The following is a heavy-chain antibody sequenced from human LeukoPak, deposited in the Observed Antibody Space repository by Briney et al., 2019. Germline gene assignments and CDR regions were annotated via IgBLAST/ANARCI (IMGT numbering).Heavy chain of an antibody. D-gene: IGHD4-23*01. J-gene: IGHJ4*02. CDR2: IGGSGGST. V-gene: IGHV3-23*01. CDR3: AKDLFDGNPLFHFDY. CDR1: GFTFSSYA. Sequence: GGSLRLSCAASGFTFSSYAMSWVRQAPGKGLEWVSGIGGSGGSTFYADSVKGRFTISRDNSKNTLYLEMNSKRAEDKAVYYCAKDLFDGNPLFHFDYWGQGTLVTVSS.